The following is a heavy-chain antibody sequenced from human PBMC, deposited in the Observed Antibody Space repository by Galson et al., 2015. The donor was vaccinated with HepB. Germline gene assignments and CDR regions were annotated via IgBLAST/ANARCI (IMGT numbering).Heavy chain of an antibody. CDR3: ARGHYYDSSGYYYNWFDP. CDR1: GGSISSYY. J-gene: IGHJ5*02. Sequence: TLSLTCTVSGGSISSYYWSWIRQPPGKGLEWIGYIYYSGSTNYNPSLKSRVTISVDTSKNQFSLKLSSVTAADTAVYYCARGHYYDSSGYYYNWFDPWGQGTLVTVSS. V-gene: IGHV4-59*01. CDR2: IYYSGST. D-gene: IGHD3-22*01.